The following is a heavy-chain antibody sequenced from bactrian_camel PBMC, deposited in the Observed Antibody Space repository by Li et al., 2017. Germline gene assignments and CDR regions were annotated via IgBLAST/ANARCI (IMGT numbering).Heavy chain of an antibody. D-gene: IGHD4*01. CDR2: IERDGSI. J-gene: IGHJ4*01. Sequence: HVQLVESGGDSVQPGGSLKLSCVASGYMDGTYCMGWFRRAQGKAREAVAVIERDGSIEYAASVKGRFTVSGDVAKATLSLHLNSLEPEDTAMYYCAADRGRIALSLSANLYTYWSQGTQVTVS. V-gene: IGHV3S53*01. CDR3: AADRGRIALSLSANLYTY. CDR1: GYMDGTYC.